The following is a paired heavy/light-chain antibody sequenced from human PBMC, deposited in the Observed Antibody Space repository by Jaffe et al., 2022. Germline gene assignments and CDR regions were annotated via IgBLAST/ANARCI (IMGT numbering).Heavy chain of an antibody. V-gene: IGHV4-61*02. J-gene: IGHJ4*02. CDR3: ARNYYESGIYFAGTPFDN. D-gene: IGHD3-10*01. CDR1: GGSISSGGYY. CDR2: IYTSGGT. Sequence: QVQLQESGPGLVKPSQTLSLTCTVSGGSISSGGYYWSWIRQPAGKGLEWIGRIYTSGGTNYNPSLKSRVTISIDTSKNQFSLKVSSVTAADTAVYYCARNYYESGIYFAGTPFDNWGQGTLVTVSS.
Light chain of an antibody. J-gene: IGLJ3*02. Sequence: SYEVTQPLSVSVALGQTATVTCGGNNIGSKNVHWYQKRPGQAPVLVIYRDSNRPSGIPERFSGSNSGNTATLTISRAQAGDEADYYCQVWASTTEVFGGGTKLTVL. V-gene: IGLV3-9*01. CDR2: RDS. CDR1: NIGSKN. CDR3: QVWASTTEV.